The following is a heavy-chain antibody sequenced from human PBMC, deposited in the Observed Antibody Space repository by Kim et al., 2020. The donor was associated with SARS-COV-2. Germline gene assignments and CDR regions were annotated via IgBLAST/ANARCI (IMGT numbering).Heavy chain of an antibody. V-gene: IGHV1-69*13. J-gene: IGHJ3*02. CDR3: ARRDGASSMVRQRKVPDAFDI. D-gene: IGHD3-10*01. Sequence: SVKVSCKASGGTFSSYAISWVRQAPGQGLEWMGGIIPIFGTANYAQKFQGRVTITADESTSTAYMELSSLRSEDTAVYYCARRDGASSMVRQRKVPDAFDIWGQGTMVTVSS. CDR1: GGTFSSYA. CDR2: IIPIFGTA.